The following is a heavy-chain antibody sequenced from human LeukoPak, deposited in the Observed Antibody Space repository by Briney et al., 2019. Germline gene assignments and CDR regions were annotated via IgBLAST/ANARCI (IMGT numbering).Heavy chain of an antibody. V-gene: IGHV3-74*01. CDR1: GFTFSYYW. CDR2: IKSDGSIT. J-gene: IGHJ4*02. D-gene: IGHD1-26*01. Sequence: GGSLILSCAASGFTFSYYWMHWVRQAPGKGLVWVSRIKSDGSITEYADSVKGRFTISRDNAKNTLYLQMNSLRGEDTAVYYCARDLSYSGIDYLGQGTLVTVSS. CDR3: ARDLSYSGIDY.